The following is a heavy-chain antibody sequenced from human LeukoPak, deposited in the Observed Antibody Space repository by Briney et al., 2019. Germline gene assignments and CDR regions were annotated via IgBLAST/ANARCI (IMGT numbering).Heavy chain of an antibody. V-gene: IGHV4-59*01. D-gene: IGHD6-19*01. CDR2: IYYSGST. J-gene: IGHJ5*02. CDR1: GGSISSYY. CDR3: ARTGQWLATNWFDP. Sequence: SETLSLTCTVSGGSISSYYWSWIRQPPGKGLEWIGDIYYSGSTNYNPSLKSRVTISVDTSKNQFSLKLSSVTAADTAVYYCARTGQWLATNWFDPWGQGTLVTVSS.